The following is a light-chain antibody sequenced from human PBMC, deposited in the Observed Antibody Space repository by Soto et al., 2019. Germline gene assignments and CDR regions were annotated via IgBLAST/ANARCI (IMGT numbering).Light chain of an antibody. CDR2: GAS. CDR1: QSVAGNY. V-gene: IGKV3-20*01. J-gene: IGKJ2*01. CDR3: HQYGSSPPYI. Sequence: EIVLTQSPGTLSLSPGERATLSCRASQSVAGNYLAWYQQKPGQAPRRLIYGASSRITGITDRFSGSGSGTDFPLTISRLEPEDFAVYYCHQYGSSPPYIFGQGTKVEIK.